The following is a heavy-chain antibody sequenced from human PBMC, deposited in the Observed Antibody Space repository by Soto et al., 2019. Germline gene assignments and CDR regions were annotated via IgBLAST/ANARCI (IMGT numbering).Heavy chain of an antibody. V-gene: IGHV3-33*01. D-gene: IGHD2-15*01. CDR2: IWYDGSNK. Sequence: PGGSLRLSCAASGFTFSSYGMHWVRQAPGKGLEWVAVIWYDGSNKYYADSVKGRFTISRDNSKNTLYLQMNSLRAEDTAVYYCARDESSGGSCYSCELGIDYWGQGTLVTVSS. CDR3: ARDESSGGSCYSCELGIDY. J-gene: IGHJ4*02. CDR1: GFTFSSYG.